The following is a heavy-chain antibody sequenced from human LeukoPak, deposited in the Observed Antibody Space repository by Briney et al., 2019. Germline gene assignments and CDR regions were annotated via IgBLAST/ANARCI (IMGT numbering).Heavy chain of an antibody. CDR2: INSDGSST. Sequence: GGSLGLSCAASGFTFSSYWMHWVRQAPGKGLVWVSRINSDGSSTSYADSVKGRFTISRDNAKNTLYLQMNSLRAEDTAVYYCARPNYYDYYYYYYMDVWGKGTTVTVSS. CDR1: GFTFSSYW. J-gene: IGHJ6*03. CDR3: ARPNYYDYYYYYYMDV. D-gene: IGHD3-22*01. V-gene: IGHV3-74*01.